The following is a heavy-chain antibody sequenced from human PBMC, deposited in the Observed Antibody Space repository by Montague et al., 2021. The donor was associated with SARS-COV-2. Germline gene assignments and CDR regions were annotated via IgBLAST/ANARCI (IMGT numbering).Heavy chain of an antibody. CDR1: GGSFSGYY. CDR3: ARRYSSSWTGDQYYFDY. CDR2: INHSGST. J-gene: IGHJ4*02. D-gene: IGHD6-13*01. Sequence: SETLSLTCAVYGGSFSGYYWSWIRQPPGKGLEWIGEINHSGSTNYNPSLKSRVTIPVDTSKNQFSLKLSSVTAADTAVYYCARRYSSSWTGDQYYFDYWGQGTLVTVSS. V-gene: IGHV4-34*01.